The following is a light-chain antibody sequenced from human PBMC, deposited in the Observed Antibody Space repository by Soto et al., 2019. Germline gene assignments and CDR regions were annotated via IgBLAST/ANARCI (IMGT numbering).Light chain of an antibody. V-gene: IGKV3-20*01. Sequence: EIVLTQSPGTLSLSPGERATLSCRASQSVSSSLLAWYQQKPGQAPRLLIYGASSRATGIPDRFSGSGSGTDFTLTISRLEPEDFAVYYCQQYGRSPWTFGQGTKVEIK. CDR1: QSVSSSL. CDR2: GAS. CDR3: QQYGRSPWT. J-gene: IGKJ1*01.